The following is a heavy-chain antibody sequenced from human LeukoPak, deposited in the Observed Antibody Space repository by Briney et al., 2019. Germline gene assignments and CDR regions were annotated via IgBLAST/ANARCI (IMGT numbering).Heavy chain of an antibody. D-gene: IGHD1-26*01. J-gene: IGHJ3*02. CDR2: IYYSGST. Sequence: SETLSLTCTVSGGSISSSRYYWGWIRQPPGKGLEWIGSIYYSGSTYYNPSLKSRVTIFVDTAKNQFSLKLSSATAADTAVYYCARRPGNAFDIWGQGTMVTVSS. V-gene: IGHV4-39*01. CDR1: GGSISSSRYY. CDR3: ARRPGNAFDI.